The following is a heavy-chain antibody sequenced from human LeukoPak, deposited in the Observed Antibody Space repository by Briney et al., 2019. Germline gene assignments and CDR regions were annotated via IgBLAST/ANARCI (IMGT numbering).Heavy chain of an antibody. V-gene: IGHV3-48*03. CDR2: ISGSGDTI. CDR3: ARAPLVLQYRWWFDP. J-gene: IGHJ5*02. Sequence: PGGSLRLSCAASGFTLTRYEMNCVRQAPGKGLEWISYISGSGDTIYYAGSRKGRFTISRDNAKNSLYLQMNSLGAEDTAVYHCARAPLVLQYRWWFDPWGQGTLVTVSS. CDR1: GFTLTRYE. D-gene: IGHD5-24*01.